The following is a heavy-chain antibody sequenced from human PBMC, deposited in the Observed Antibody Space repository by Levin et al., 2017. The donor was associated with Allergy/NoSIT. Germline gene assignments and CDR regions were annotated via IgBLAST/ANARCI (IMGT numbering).Heavy chain of an antibody. CDR1: GGPINTYH. V-gene: IGHV4-59*01. CDR3: ARGGAEGGTYSVH. Sequence: SETLSLTCTVSGGPINTYHWSWIRQTPGKGLEWVGNVHYTGTTSYNPSLKSRATISVETSKNQFSLKLTSVTAADTATYYCARGGAEGGTYSVHWGQGTLVTVSS. CDR2: VHYTGTT. J-gene: IGHJ4*02. D-gene: IGHD1-26*01.